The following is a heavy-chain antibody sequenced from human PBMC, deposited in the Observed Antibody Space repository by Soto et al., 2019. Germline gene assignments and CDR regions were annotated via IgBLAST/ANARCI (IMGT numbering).Heavy chain of an antibody. CDR3: ARKVSGSTGRPDLWYFDL. J-gene: IGHJ2*01. CDR2: ISGGGDAT. CDR1: GFTFSGYA. V-gene: IGHV3-23*01. Sequence: EVQLLDSGGGLVQPGGSLRLSCAASGFTFSGYALPWARQAPGKGLEWVSAISGGGDATFYADSVKGRFTISRDNSKNTLYLQMNTLRAEDTAVYYCARKVSGSTGRPDLWYFDLWGRGTLVTVSS. D-gene: IGHD3-10*01.